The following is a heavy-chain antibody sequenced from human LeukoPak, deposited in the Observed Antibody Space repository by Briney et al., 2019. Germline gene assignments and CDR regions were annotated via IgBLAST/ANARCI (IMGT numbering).Heavy chain of an antibody. CDR1: GFTVSRYA. CDR3: AKATPGVSKVSPDS. Sequence: GGSLRLSCSAYGFTVSRYAMGCVGQGPGGGRGGGSGISGSGSSTYSADSVNGRFTISRDNSKNTLYLQMNSLRAQDTAVYYCAKATPGVSKVSPDSWGQGTLVTVSS. CDR2: ISGSGSST. J-gene: IGHJ4*02. V-gene: IGHV3-23*01. D-gene: IGHD1-14*01.